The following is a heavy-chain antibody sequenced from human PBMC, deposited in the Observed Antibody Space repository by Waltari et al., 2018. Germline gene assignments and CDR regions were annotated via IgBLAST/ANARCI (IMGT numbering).Heavy chain of an antibody. D-gene: IGHD4-17*01. V-gene: IGHV3-73*02. Sequence: EVQLVESGGGLVQPGGALKLSCAAYGFTFSRSTLHWVRQASGKGLEWVGRIRSKANSYATAYAASVKGRFTISRDDSKNTAYLQMNSQKTEDPAVYYCTRRLRKGDFDYWDQGTLVTVSS. J-gene: IGHJ4*02. CDR1: GFTFSRST. CDR2: IRSKANSYAT. CDR3: TRRLRKGDFDY.